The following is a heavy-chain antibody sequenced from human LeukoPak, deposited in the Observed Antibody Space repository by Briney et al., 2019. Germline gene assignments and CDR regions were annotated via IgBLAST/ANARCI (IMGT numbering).Heavy chain of an antibody. D-gene: IGHD2/OR15-2a*01. V-gene: IGHV4-38-2*02. CDR2: IFYSGHT. J-gene: IGHJ4*02. CDR3: ARQNFHFFDF. Sequence: SETLSLTCTVSIYSISDGYYWGWVRQLPGKGLEWIAAIFYSGHTYCNPSLKTRVTISLDTSKNQFSLKLTSMTAADTAVYFCARQNFHFFDFWGQGTLVAVSS. CDR1: IYSISDGYY.